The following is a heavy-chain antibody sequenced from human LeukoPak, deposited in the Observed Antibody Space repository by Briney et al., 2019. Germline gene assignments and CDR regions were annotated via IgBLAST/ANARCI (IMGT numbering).Heavy chain of an antibody. V-gene: IGHV3-23*01. J-gene: IGHJ4*02. CDR1: GFTFSNYA. CDR3: AKVRGYCTGGSCYSDY. Sequence: GGSLRLSCTASGFTFSNYAMSWVRQAPGKGLEWVSTISGSDGSTYYADSVKGRFTISRDNSKNTLYLQMNSLRVEDTAIYYCAKVRGYCTGGSCYSDYWGQGTLVTVSS. D-gene: IGHD2-15*01. CDR2: ISGSDGST.